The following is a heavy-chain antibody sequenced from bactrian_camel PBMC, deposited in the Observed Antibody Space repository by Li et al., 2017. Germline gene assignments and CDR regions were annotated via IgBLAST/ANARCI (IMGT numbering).Heavy chain of an antibody. CDR2: IDSLDRT. CDR1: GYTYNRYC. D-gene: IGHD3*01. V-gene: IGHV3S53*01. J-gene: IGHJ4*01. Sequence: HVQLVESGGGSVQAGGSLRLSCVASGYTYNRYCMAWFRQAPGKERERVAMIDSLDRTTYADSVKGRFAISQDNAKSPLYLQMNNLKPEDTAMYYCAADNSGAYCSQAAFHYWARGPRSPSP.